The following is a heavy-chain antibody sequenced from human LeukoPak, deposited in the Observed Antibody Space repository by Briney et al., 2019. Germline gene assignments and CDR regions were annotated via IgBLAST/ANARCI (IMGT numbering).Heavy chain of an antibody. CDR1: GFILSSYD. CDR2: ISTSSTFI. V-gene: IGHV3-21*01. D-gene: IGHD2/OR15-2a*01. Sequence: GGSLRLSCAASGFILSSYDMNWVRQAPGEGLEWGSSISTSSTFIYYTYSVKGRFTISRDNAKNSLYLQMNSLSAEDTAVYYCARADCSSSTCYLRSSWFDPWGQGALVTVSS. J-gene: IGHJ5*02. CDR3: ARADCSSSTCYLRSSWFDP.